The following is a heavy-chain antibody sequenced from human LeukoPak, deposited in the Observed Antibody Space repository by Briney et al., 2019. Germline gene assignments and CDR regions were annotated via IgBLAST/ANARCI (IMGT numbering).Heavy chain of an antibody. D-gene: IGHD3-22*01. J-gene: IGHJ4*02. Sequence: PVKVSCKASGGTFSSYAISWVRQAPGQGLEWMGGIIPIFGTANYAQKFQGRVTITADKSTSTAYMELSSLRSEDTAVYYCARSSYYYDSSGYYFAYWGQGTLVTVSS. V-gene: IGHV1-69*06. CDR1: GGTFSSYA. CDR2: IIPIFGTA. CDR3: ARSSYYYDSSGYYFAY.